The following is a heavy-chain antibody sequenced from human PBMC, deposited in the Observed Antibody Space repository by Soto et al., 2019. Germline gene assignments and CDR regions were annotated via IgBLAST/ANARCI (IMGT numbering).Heavy chain of an antibody. CDR2: IDPSDSYT. D-gene: IGHD4-17*01. CDR3: ARRYYGDYVDYFDY. CDR1: GYSFTSYW. V-gene: IGHV5-10-1*01. J-gene: IGHJ4*02. Sequence: AGESLKISCKGSGYSFTSYWISWVRQMPGKGLEWMGRIDPSDSYTNYSPSFQGHVTISADKSISTAYLQWSSLKASDTAMYYCARRYYGDYVDYFDYWGQGTLVTVSS.